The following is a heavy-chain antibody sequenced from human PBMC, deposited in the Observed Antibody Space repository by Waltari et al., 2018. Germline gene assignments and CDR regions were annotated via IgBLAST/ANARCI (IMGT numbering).Heavy chain of an antibody. D-gene: IGHD2-15*01. CDR1: GYRFTSYW. V-gene: IGHV5-51*03. J-gene: IGHJ3*02. CDR2: IYPGDYDT. Sequence: EVQLVQSGAEVKKPGESLKLSCTGSGYRFTSYWIGWVRQLPGKGLEWMGIIYPGDYDTRYSPSFQGQVTISADKSISTAYLQWSSLKASDTAMYYCARGGGAVVTPDAFDIWGQGTMVTVSS. CDR3: ARGGGAVVTPDAFDI.